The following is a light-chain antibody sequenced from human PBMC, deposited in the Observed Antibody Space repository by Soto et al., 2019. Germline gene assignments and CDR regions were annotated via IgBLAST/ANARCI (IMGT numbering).Light chain of an antibody. V-gene: IGLV1-44*01. Sequence: QSVLTQPPSASGTPGQRVTISCSGSSSNIGSNTVNWYQQLPGTAPKLLIYSNNQRPSGVPERFSGSKSGTSVSLAISGLQSEDEADYYCAAWDDSLNGVVFGGGPKLTVL. CDR2: SNN. J-gene: IGLJ2*01. CDR1: SSNIGSNT. CDR3: AAWDDSLNGVV.